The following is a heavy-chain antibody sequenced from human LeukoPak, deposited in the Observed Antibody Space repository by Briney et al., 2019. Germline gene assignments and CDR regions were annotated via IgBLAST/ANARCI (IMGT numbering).Heavy chain of an antibody. CDR2: IIPSFGTA. CDR1: GGTFSSYA. CDR3: ARGSGHYYYDY. V-gene: IGHV1-69*05. Sequence: SVKLSCTASGGTFSSYASSWVRQAPGQGLEWMGGIIPSFGTANYAQKSQGRPTITTDEPTSTAYMELSSLRSEDTALYYCARGSGHYYYDYLGQGTLVTVSS. J-gene: IGHJ4*02. D-gene: IGHD2-21*02.